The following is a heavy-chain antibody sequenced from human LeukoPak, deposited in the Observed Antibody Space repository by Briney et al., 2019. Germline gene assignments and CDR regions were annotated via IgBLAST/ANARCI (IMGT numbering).Heavy chain of an antibody. CDR2: IIPIFGTA. J-gene: IGHJ6*02. D-gene: IGHD3-3*01. CDR1: GGTFSSYA. CDR3: ARNLDRSYYDFWSGYYVGMDV. V-gene: IGHV1-69*13. Sequence: ASVKVSCKASGGTFSSYAISWVRQAPGQGLEWMGGIIPIFGTANYAQKFQGRVMITADESTSTAYMGLSSLRSEDTAVYYCARNLDRSYYDFWSGYYVGMDVWGQGTTVTVSS.